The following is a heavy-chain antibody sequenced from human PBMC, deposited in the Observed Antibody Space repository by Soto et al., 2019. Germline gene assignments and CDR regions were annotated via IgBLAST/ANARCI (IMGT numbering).Heavy chain of an antibody. Sequence: SGPTGEPTQTLTLTCTFSGFSLSTSGVGVGWIRQPPGKALEWLALIYWNDDKRYSPSLKSRLTITKDTSKNQVVLTMTNMDPVDTATYYCAHAAATWGDRLYNWFDPWGQGTLVTVSS. D-gene: IGHD2-2*01. CDR1: GFSLSTSGVG. J-gene: IGHJ5*02. V-gene: IGHV2-5*01. CDR2: IYWNDDK. CDR3: AHAAATWGDRLYNWFDP.